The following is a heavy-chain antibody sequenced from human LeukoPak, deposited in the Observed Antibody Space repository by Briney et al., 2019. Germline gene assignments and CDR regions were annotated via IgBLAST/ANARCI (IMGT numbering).Heavy chain of an antibody. J-gene: IGHJ5*02. Sequence: PSETLSLTCTVSGGSISSYYWSWIRQPPGKGLEWIGYIYYSGSTNYNPSLKSRVTISVDTSKNQFSLKLSSVTAADTAVYYCARRGGMYYYGSGSYLDWFDPWGQGTLVTVSS. CDR3: ARRGGMYYYGSGSYLDWFDP. CDR2: IYYSGST. D-gene: IGHD3-10*01. V-gene: IGHV4-59*01. CDR1: GGSISSYY.